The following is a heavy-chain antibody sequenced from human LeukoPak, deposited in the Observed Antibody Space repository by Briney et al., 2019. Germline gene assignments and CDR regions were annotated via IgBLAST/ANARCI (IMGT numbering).Heavy chain of an antibody. CDR1: GYTFTSYG. D-gene: IGHD3-16*02. CDR3: ARASIMITFGGVIVGLYYFDY. V-gene: IGHV1-18*01. Sequence: GASVKVSCKASGYTFTSYGISWVRQAPGQGLEWMGWISAYNGNTNYAQKLQGRVTMTTDTSTSTAYMELRSLRSDDTAVYYCARASIMITFGGVIVGLYYFDYWGQGTLVTVSS. J-gene: IGHJ4*02. CDR2: ISAYNGNT.